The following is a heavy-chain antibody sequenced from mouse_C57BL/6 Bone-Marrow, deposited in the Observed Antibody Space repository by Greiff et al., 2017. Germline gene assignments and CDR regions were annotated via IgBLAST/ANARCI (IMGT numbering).Heavy chain of an antibody. CDR1: GYTFTSYW. V-gene: IGHV1-64*01. D-gene: IGHD1-1*01. J-gene: IGHJ1*03. CDR3: ARRGYYGSSYGYCDV. Sequence: QVQLQQPGAELVKPGASVKLSCKASGYTFTSYWMHWVKQRPGQGLEWIGMIHPNSGSTNYNEKFKSKATLTVDKSSSTAYMQLSSLTSEDSAVYYCARRGYYGSSYGYCDVWGTGTTVTVSS. CDR2: IHPNSGST.